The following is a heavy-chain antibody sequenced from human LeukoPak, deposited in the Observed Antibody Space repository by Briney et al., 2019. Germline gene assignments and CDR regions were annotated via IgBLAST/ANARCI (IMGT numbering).Heavy chain of an antibody. CDR2: ISLGSGSSI. CDR1: GFTFSDYY. Sequence: GGSLRLSCAASGFTFSDYYMSWIRQAPGKGLEWVSHISLGSGSSIYYADSVKGRFTISRGNARNSLYLQMNGLRAEDTAVYYCAKDILEAGLFFDYWGQGTLVTVSS. J-gene: IGHJ4*02. CDR3: AKDILEAGLFFDY. D-gene: IGHD6-13*01. V-gene: IGHV3-11*01.